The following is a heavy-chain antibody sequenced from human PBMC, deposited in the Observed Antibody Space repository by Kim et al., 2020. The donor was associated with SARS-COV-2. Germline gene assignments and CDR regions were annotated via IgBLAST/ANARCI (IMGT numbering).Heavy chain of an antibody. CDR3: AKLRATLNWFDP. Sequence: YYTPSLKHRVTISLDPSKSQYPLKLSSVTAAETAVYYCAKLRATLNWFDPWGQGTLVTVSS. J-gene: IGHJ5*02. V-gene: IGHV4-39*01.